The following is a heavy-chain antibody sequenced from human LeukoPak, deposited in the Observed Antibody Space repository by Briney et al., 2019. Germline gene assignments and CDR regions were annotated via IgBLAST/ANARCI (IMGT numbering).Heavy chain of an antibody. Sequence: PEGSLRLSCAASAFTVSSNYMSWVRQAPGKGLEWVSLIYSGGSTDYADSVKGRFTISRDNSKNTLYLQMNSLRSEDTAVYYCASAPRRGYSGYVFDYWGQGTLVTVSS. CDR3: ASAPRRGYSGYVFDY. CDR1: AFTVSSNY. CDR2: IYSGGST. D-gene: IGHD5-12*01. J-gene: IGHJ4*02. V-gene: IGHV3-53*01.